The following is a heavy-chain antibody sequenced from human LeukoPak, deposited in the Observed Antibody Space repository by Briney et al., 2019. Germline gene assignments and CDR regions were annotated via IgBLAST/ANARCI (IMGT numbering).Heavy chain of an antibody. CDR3: AKDHPLYYYDSSGYYYAPFDS. J-gene: IGHJ4*02. D-gene: IGHD3-22*01. CDR1: GFTFNAFG. Sequence: TGGSLRLSCAASGFTFNAFGMSWVRQAPGRGLEWVSGMSGNGLSTNYADSVKGRFSISRDNSRNTLYLQMNSLSAEDTAVYYCAKDHPLYYYDSSGYYYAPFDSWGQGTLVAVAS. V-gene: IGHV3-23*01. CDR2: MSGNGLST.